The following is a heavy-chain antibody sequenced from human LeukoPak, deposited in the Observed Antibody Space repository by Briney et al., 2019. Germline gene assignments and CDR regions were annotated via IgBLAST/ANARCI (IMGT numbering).Heavy chain of an antibody. D-gene: IGHD3-22*01. CDR1: GFTFSSYS. Sequence: GGSLRLSCAASGFTFSSYSMNWVRQAPGKGLEWVSSISSSRSSRTTIYYADSVKGRFTISRDNAKNSVFLQVNSPRAEDTAVYYCARGDYYDSSGRTLYYYYYMDVWGKGTTVTVSS. V-gene: IGHV3-48*01. CDR2: ISSSRSSRTTI. J-gene: IGHJ6*03. CDR3: ARGDYYDSSGRTLYYYYYMDV.